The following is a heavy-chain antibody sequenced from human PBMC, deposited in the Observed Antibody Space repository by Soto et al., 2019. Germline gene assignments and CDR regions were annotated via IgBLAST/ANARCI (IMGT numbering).Heavy chain of an antibody. J-gene: IGHJ5*02. V-gene: IGHV1-18*01. D-gene: IGHD4-17*01. CDR3: ARVIATVTTHWFDP. CDR1: GYTFTSYG. CDR2: ISAYNGNT. Sequence: ASVKVSCKASGYTFTSYGISWVRQAPGQGLEWMGWISAYNGNTNYAQKLQGRVTMTTDTSTSTAYMELRSLRSDDTAVYYCARVIATVTTHWFDPWGQGTLVTVSS.